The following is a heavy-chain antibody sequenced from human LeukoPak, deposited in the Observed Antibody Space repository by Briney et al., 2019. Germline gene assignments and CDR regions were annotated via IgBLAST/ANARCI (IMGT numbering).Heavy chain of an antibody. D-gene: IGHD5-12*01. CDR2: IYYSGST. CDR1: GGSISSSSYY. CDR3: ARSQRAYSAYGASDI. V-gene: IGHV4-39*07. Sequence: SETLSLTCTVSGGSISSSSYYWGWIRQPPGKGLEWIGSIYYSGSTYYNPSLKGRVTISVDTSKNQFSLKLSSVTAADTAVYYCARSQRAYSAYGASDIWGQGTMVTVSS. J-gene: IGHJ3*02.